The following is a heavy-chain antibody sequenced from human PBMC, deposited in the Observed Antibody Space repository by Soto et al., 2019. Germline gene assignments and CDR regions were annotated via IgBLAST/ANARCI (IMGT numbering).Heavy chain of an antibody. CDR2: ISGSGAST. CDR1: GLTFSNYA. J-gene: IGHJ4*02. Sequence: EVQLLESGGGLVQPGGSLRLSCAASGLTFSNYAMSWVRQAPGKGLEWVSVISGSGASTFYADSVRGRFTISRDNSKNTLYLQMKSLRAEDTAMYYCAKDPPGSIKFHFDQWGQGTLVTVSS. V-gene: IGHV3-23*01. D-gene: IGHD3-10*01. CDR3: AKDPPGSIKFHFDQ.